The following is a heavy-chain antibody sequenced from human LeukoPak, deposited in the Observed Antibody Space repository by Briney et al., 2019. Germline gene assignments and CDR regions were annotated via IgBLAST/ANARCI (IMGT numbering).Heavy chain of an antibody. CDR2: ISYDGSNK. Sequence: GGSLRLSCAASGFTFSSYAMHWVRQAPGKGLEWVAVISYDGSNKYYADSVKGRFTISRDNSKNTLYLQMNSLRAEDTAVYYCARDNSEYSSSSPDYWGRGTLVTVSS. D-gene: IGHD6-6*01. J-gene: IGHJ4*02. CDR3: ARDNSEYSSSSPDY. V-gene: IGHV3-30-3*01. CDR1: GFTFSSYA.